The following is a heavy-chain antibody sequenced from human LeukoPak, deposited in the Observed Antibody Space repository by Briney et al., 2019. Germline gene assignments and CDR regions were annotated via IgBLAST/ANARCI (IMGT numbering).Heavy chain of an antibody. D-gene: IGHD1-1*01. CDR1: VFTDSSYY. Sequence: GGSLRLSCRVWVFTDSSYYMSWVRQARGKGRECVTVFYSGGSTYYADSVKGRLPISRDNSKNTLYLQMNSLRAEYTAVYYCARERLLGGSPNVGAFHIWGQGTMVTVS. CDR2: FYSGGST. CDR3: ARERLLGGSPNVGAFHI. J-gene: IGHJ3*02. V-gene: IGHV3-66*02.